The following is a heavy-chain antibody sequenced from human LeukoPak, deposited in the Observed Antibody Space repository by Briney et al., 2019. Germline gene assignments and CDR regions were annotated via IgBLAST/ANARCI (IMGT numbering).Heavy chain of an antibody. J-gene: IGHJ6*03. V-gene: IGHV1-18*01. Sequence: ASVKVSCKASGYTFTSYGISWVRQAPGQGLEWMGWISAYNGNTNYAQKLQGRVTMTTDTSTSTAYMELRSLRSEDTAVYYCARVVGLTGYSSSWYSGYYYYMDVWGKGTTVTVSS. CDR1: GYTFTSYG. D-gene: IGHD6-13*01. CDR2: ISAYNGNT. CDR3: ARVVGLTGYSSSWYSGYYYYMDV.